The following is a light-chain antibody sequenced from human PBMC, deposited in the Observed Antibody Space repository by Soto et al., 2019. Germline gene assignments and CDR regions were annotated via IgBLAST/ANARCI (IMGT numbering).Light chain of an antibody. J-gene: IGKJ4*01. CDR2: DAS. CDR3: QQFSSYPLT. V-gene: IGKV3-20*01. CDR1: QTVRNNY. Sequence: EMVMTQSPATLSVSPGESATLSCSASQTVRNNYLAWYQQKPGQAPRLLIYDASSRATGIPDRFSGGGSGTDFTLTISRLEPEDFAVYYCQQFSSYPLTFGGGTKVDIK.